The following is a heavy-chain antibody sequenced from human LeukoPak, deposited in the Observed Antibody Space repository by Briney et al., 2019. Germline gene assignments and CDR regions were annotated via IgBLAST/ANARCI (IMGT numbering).Heavy chain of an antibody. J-gene: IGHJ4*02. CDR2: IYSSGTT. D-gene: IGHD1-7*01. V-gene: IGHV4-4*07. Sequence: SETLSVTCTVSGGSISSFYWSWIRQPAGKALEWIGRIYSSGTTNYNPSLKSRLTMSVDTSKNQFSLKLSSVTAADTAVYYCARDSAPSDWNYDYWGQGTLVTVSS. CDR1: GGSISSFY. CDR3: ARDSAPSDWNYDY.